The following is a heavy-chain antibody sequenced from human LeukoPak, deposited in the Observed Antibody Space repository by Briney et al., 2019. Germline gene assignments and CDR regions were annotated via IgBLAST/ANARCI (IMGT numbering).Heavy chain of an antibody. J-gene: IGHJ4*02. CDR2: IYYSGST. Sequence: SETLSLTCTVSGGSISSGDYYWSWIRQPPGKGLEWIGYIYYSGSTYYNPSLKSRVTISVDTSKNQFSLKLSSVTAADTAVYYCARDLYYDSFFDYWGQGTPVTVSS. CDR3: ARDLYYDSFFDY. D-gene: IGHD3-3*01. V-gene: IGHV4-30-4*01. CDR1: GGSISSGDYY.